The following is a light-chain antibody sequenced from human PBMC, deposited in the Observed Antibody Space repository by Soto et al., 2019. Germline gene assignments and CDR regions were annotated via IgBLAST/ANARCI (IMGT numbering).Light chain of an antibody. J-gene: IGKJ4*01. CDR1: QDIAIY. Sequence: IQLTQSPSSLSASVGYRVTMTCRASQDIAIYLAWYQQKQGEAPKLLIYAASTLYGGVPSRFSGSGYGTDFDLTITSLQAEDFATYYCQQLRLYPSTFGGGTKVDIK. V-gene: IGKV1-9*01. CDR3: QQLRLYPST. CDR2: AAS.